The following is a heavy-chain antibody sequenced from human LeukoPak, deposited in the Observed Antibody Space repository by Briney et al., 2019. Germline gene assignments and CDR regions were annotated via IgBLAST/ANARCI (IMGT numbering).Heavy chain of an antibody. CDR3: ASHGGL. V-gene: IGHV3-33*01. Sequence: PGGSRRLSCAASGFTFSSYGMHWVRQAPGKGLEWVAVIWYDGSNKNYADSVKGRFTISRVNSKNMLYLQMNSLRVEDTALYYCASHGGLWGQGTLVTVSS. CDR2: IWYDGSNK. D-gene: IGHD5-12*01. J-gene: IGHJ4*02. CDR1: GFTFSSYG.